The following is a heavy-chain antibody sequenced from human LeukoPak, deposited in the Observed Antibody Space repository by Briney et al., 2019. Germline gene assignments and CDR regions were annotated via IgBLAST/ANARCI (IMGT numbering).Heavy chain of an antibody. CDR3: ARQGIGWLARRSYFDY. D-gene: IGHD5-12*01. CDR2: INHSGST. J-gene: IGHJ4*02. Sequence: KPSETLSLTCAVYGGSFSGYYWSWIRQPPGKGLEWIGEINHSGSTNYNPSLKSRVTISVDTSKNQFSLKLSSVTAADTAVYYCARQGIGWLARRSYFDYWGQGTLVTVSS. CDR1: GGSFSGYY. V-gene: IGHV4-34*01.